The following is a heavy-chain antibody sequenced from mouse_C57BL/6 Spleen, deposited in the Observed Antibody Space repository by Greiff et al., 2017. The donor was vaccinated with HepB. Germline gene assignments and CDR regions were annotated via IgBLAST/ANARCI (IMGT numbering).Heavy chain of an antibody. V-gene: IGHV1-18*01. J-gene: IGHJ1*03. CDR1: GYTFTDYN. Sequence: EVKLMESGPELVKPGASVKIPCKASGYTFTDYNMDWVKQSHGKSLEWIGDINPNNGGTIYNQKFKGKATLTVDKSSSTAYMELRSLTSEDTAVYYCARSHYYGSSYSYWYFDVWGTGTTVTVSS. D-gene: IGHD1-1*01. CDR3: ARSHYYGSSYSYWYFDV. CDR2: INPNNGGT.